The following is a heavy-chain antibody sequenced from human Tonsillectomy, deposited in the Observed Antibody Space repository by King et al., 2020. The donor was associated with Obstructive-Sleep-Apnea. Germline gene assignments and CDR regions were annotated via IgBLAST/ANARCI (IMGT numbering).Heavy chain of an antibody. V-gene: IGHV1-18*04. J-gene: IGHJ4*02. CDR3: ARVPYDFWSGYYPSFDY. CDR1: GYTFTSYG. D-gene: IGHD3-3*01. Sequence: VQLVESGAEVKKPGASVKFSCKASGYTFTSYGISWVRQAPGQGLEWMGWISAYNGNTNYAQKLQGRVTMTTDTSTSTAYMELRSLRSDDTAVYYCARVPYDFWSGYYPSFDYWGQGTLVTVSS. CDR2: ISAYNGNT.